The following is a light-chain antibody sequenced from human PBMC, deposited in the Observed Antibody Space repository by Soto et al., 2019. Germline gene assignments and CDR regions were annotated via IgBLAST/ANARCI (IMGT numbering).Light chain of an antibody. V-gene: IGLV1-47*02. J-gene: IGLJ3*02. Sequence: QSVLTQPPSASGTPGQRVTISCSGSSSNIGSNYVSWYQQLPGTAPKLLIYSNNQRPSGVPDRFSGSKSGTSASLAISGRRSEDEADYYCATWDDSLSGRVFGGGTKVTVL. CDR2: SNN. CDR1: SSNIGSNY. CDR3: ATWDDSLSGRV.